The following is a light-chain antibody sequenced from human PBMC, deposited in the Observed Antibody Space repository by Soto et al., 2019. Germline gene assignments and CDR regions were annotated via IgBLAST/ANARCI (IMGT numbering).Light chain of an antibody. J-gene: IGKJ3*01. CDR1: QGISNW. CDR3: QQSYNTPLT. Sequence: DIQMTQSPSSVSASVGDRVTITCRASQGISNWLAWYQQKPGKAPKLLIYAASGLQRGVPSRFSGSGFGTDFTLTISSLQPEDFATYYCQQSYNTPLTFGPGTKVDIK. V-gene: IGKV1-12*01. CDR2: AAS.